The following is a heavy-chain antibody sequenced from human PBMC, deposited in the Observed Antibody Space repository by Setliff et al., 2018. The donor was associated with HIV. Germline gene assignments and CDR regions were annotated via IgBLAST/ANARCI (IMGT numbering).Heavy chain of an antibody. Sequence: GGSLRLSCAASGFTFSDYYMSWIRQAPGKGVEWVSYISNSGSTIYYADSVKGRFSISRDNAKNSLYLQMNSLRAEDTAVYYYSRVFLEGLLYSPDYVMDVWGQGTTVTVSS. CDR3: SRVFLEGLLYSPDYVMDV. CDR1: GFTFSDYY. CDR2: ISNSGSTI. J-gene: IGHJ6*02. V-gene: IGHV3-11*04. D-gene: IGHD3-3*01.